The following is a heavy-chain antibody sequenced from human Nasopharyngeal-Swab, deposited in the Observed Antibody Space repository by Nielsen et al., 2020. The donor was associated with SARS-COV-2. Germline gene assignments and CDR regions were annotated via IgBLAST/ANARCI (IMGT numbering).Heavy chain of an antibody. Sequence: PGKGLEWVSSIGRYGTDIFHADSVKGRFSVFRDAANKSIYLQMRSLRAEDTAVYYCARGTVFGVANGMDVWGQGTTVTVSS. CDR2: IGRYGTDI. J-gene: IGHJ6*02. V-gene: IGHV3-21*01. CDR3: ARGTVFGVANGMDV. D-gene: IGHD3-3*01.